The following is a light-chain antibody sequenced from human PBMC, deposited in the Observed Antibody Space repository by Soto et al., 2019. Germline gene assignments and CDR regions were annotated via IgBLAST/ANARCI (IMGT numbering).Light chain of an antibody. Sequence: QSALTQPASVSGSPGQSITISCTGTSSDVGHYNYVSWYQQHPGKAPKLMIYDVSNRPSGVSNRFSGSKSGNTASLIISGLQAEDEADYYCSSYTSSSTLGVFGGGTKLTVL. CDR3: SSYTSSSTLGV. J-gene: IGLJ3*02. CDR1: SSDVGHYNY. V-gene: IGLV2-14*01. CDR2: DVS.